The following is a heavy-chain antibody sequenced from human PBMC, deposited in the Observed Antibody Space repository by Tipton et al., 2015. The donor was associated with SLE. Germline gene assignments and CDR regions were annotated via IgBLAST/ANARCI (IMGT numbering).Heavy chain of an antibody. J-gene: IGHJ4*02. CDR2: IYYSGST. CDR1: GGSISSSSYY. V-gene: IGHV4-39*07. Sequence: TLSLTCTVSGGSISSSSYYWGWIRQPPGKGLEWIGGIYYSGSTYYNPSLKSRVTISVDTSKNQFSLKLSSVTAADTAVYYCAVYSLEGGFDYWGQGTLVTVSS. D-gene: IGHD3-3*01. CDR3: AVYSLEGGFDY.